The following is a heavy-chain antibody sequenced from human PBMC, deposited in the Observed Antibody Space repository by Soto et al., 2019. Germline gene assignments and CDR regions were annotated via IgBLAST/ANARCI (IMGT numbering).Heavy chain of an antibody. Sequence: SVKVSCKASGYTFTSYDINWVRQATGQGLEWMGWMNPNSGNTGYAQKFQGRVTMTRNTSISTAYMELSSLRSEDTAVYYCARGGGGFGVVRGIVLAVAMDVSGKGPTVTVP. V-gene: IGHV1-8*01. CDR3: ARGGGGFGVVRGIVLAVAMDV. CDR2: MNPNSGNT. J-gene: IGHJ6*03. D-gene: IGHD3-3*01. CDR1: GYTFTSYD.